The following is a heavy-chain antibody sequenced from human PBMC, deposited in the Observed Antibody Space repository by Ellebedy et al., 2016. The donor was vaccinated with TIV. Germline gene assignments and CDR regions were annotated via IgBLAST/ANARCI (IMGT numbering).Heavy chain of an antibody. CDR1: GGSFSGYY. D-gene: IGHD6-19*01. V-gene: IGHV4-59*08. J-gene: IGHJ4*02. Sequence: SETLSLXXAVYGGSFSGYYWSWIRQPPGKGLEWIGYIYYSGSTNYNPSLKSRVTISVDTSKNQFSLKLSSVTAADTAVYYCAIQAVAGFDYWGQGTLVTVSS. CDR3: AIQAVAGFDY. CDR2: IYYSGST.